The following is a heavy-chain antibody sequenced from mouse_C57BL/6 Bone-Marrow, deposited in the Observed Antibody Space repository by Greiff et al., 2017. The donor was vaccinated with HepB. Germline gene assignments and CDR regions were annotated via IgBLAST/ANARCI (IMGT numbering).Heavy chain of an antibody. V-gene: IGHV1-5*01. CDR1: GYTFTSYW. D-gene: IGHD2-3*01. J-gene: IGHJ3*01. CDR2: IYPGNSDT. Sequence: EVQRVESGTVLARPGASVKMSCKTSGYTFTSYWMHWVKQRPGQGLEWIGAIYPGNSDTSYNQKFKGKAKLTAVTSASTAYMELSSLTNEDSAVYYCTRGKWLLPAWFAYWGQGTLVTVSA. CDR3: TRGKWLLPAWFAY.